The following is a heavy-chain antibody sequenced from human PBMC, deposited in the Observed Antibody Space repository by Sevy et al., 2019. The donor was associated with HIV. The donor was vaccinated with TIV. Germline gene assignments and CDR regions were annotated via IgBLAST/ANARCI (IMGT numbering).Heavy chain of an antibody. CDR3: ARDHWAYNGNHPYYFDY. Sequence: GGSLRLSCAASGFTFSSYSMNWVRQAPGKGLEWVSSISSSSSYIYYADSVKGRFTISRDNAKNSLYLQMNSLRAEDTAVYYCARDHWAYNGNHPYYFDYWGQGTLVTVSS. V-gene: IGHV3-21*01. CDR1: GFTFSSYS. J-gene: IGHJ4*02. CDR2: ISSSSSYI. D-gene: IGHD1-20*01.